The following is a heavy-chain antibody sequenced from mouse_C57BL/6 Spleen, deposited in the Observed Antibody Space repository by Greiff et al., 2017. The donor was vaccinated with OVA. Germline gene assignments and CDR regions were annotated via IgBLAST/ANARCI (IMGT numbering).Heavy chain of an antibody. CDR2: IYPGDGDT. V-gene: IGHV1-80*01. Sequence: QVQLQQSGAELVKPGASVKISCKASGYAFSSYWMNWVKQRPGKGLEWIGQIYPGDGDTNYNGKFKGKATLTADKSSSPAYMQLSSLTSEDSAVYFCASSHYYGSSHPDYWGQGTTLTVSS. J-gene: IGHJ2*01. D-gene: IGHD1-1*01. CDR3: ASSHYYGSSHPDY. CDR1: GYAFSSYW.